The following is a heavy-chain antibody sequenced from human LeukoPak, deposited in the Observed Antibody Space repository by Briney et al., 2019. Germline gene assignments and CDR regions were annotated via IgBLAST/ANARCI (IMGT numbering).Heavy chain of an antibody. J-gene: IGHJ4*02. CDR2: ISGSGGST. V-gene: IGHV3-23*01. Sequence: PGGSLRLSCAASGFTFSSYGMSWVRQAPGKGLEWVSAISGSGGSTYYADSVKGRFTISRDNSKNTLYLQMNSLRAEDTAVYYCAKDPSQWELPLIAGFDYWGQGTLVTVSS. D-gene: IGHD1-26*01. CDR3: AKDPSQWELPLIAGFDY. CDR1: GFTFSSYG.